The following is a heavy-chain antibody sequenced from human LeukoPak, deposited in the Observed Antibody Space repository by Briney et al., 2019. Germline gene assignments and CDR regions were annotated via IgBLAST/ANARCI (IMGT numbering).Heavy chain of an antibody. CDR1: GFTFSSYA. CDR2: ISGSGGST. V-gene: IGHV3-23*01. J-gene: IGHJ4*02. CDR3: AKDPLYSSSWYEDY. Sequence: GGSLRLSCAASGFTFSSYAMSWVRPAPGKGLEWVSAISGSGGSTYYADSVKGRFTISRDNSKNTLYLQMNSLRAEDTAVYYCAKDPLYSSSWYEDYWGQGTLVTVSS. D-gene: IGHD6-13*01.